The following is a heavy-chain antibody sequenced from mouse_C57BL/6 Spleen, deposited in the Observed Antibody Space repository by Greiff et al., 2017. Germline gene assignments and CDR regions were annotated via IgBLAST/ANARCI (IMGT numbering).Heavy chain of an antibody. D-gene: IGHD4-1*01. V-gene: IGHV1-50*01. CDR1: GYTFTSYW. Sequence: VQLQQPGAELVKPGASVKLSCKASGYTFTSYWMQWVKQRPGQGLAWIGEIDPSDSYTNYNQKFKGKATLTVDTSSRTAAMQLSILTSEDSAVYYGLTGTYLNNGGQGTTLTVSS. CDR2: IDPSDSYT. J-gene: IGHJ2*01. CDR3: LTGTYLNN.